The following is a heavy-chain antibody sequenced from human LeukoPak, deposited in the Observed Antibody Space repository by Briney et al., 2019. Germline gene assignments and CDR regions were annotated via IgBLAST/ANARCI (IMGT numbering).Heavy chain of an antibody. V-gene: IGHV3-23*01. Sequence: GGSLRLSCAASGFRFSGYVMSWVRQAPGKGLEYVSSIDFSDDGASYYADSVKGRFTISRDNSKNTLFLQMNSLRVEDTAFYYCARVDSGSYDYWGQGTLLTVSS. CDR1: GFRFSGYV. D-gene: IGHD1-26*01. J-gene: IGHJ4*02. CDR3: ARVDSGSYDY. CDR2: IDFSDDGAS.